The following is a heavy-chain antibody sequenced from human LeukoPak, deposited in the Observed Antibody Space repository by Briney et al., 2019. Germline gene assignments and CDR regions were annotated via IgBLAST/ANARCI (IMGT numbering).Heavy chain of an antibody. CDR1: GGSFSGYY. J-gene: IGHJ4*02. Sequence: SETLSLTCAVYGGSFSGYYWSWIRQPPGKGLEWIGEINHSGSTNYNPSLKSRVTISVDTSKNQFSLKLSSVTAADTAVYYCARGRGSGSHGLLNYFDYWGQGTLVTVSS. D-gene: IGHD1-26*01. V-gene: IGHV4-34*01. CDR2: INHSGST. CDR3: ARGRGSGSHGLLNYFDY.